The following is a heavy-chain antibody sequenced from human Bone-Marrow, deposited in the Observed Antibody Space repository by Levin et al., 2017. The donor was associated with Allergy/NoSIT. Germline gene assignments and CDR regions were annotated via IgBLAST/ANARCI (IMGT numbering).Heavy chain of an antibody. CDR3: ARSRGSYFYFYLDV. Sequence: SETLSLTCNVSGVSINSDSYYWSWIRQPAGKGLEWIGRIYSRGDTNYNPSLKGRVSISLYASKNEFSLDLTSLTATDTAVYFCARSRGSYFYFYLDVGGKGTTVTVSS. CDR1: GVSINSDSYY. D-gene: IGHD3-9*01. CDR2: IYSRGDT. V-gene: IGHV4-61*02. J-gene: IGHJ6*03.